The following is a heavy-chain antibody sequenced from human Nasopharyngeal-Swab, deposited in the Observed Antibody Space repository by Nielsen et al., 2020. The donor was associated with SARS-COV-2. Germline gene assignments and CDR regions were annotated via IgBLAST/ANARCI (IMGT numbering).Heavy chain of an antibody. CDR2: ISSSSSYI. V-gene: IGHV3-21*01. Sequence: GGSLRLSCAASGFTFSSYSMNWVRQAPGKGLEWVSSISSSSSYIYYADSVKGRFTISRDNAKNSLYLQMNSLRAEDTAVYYCARGGGGLLWFGELLYPSDYYYYYMDVWGKGTTVTVSS. CDR3: ARGGGGLLWFGELLYPSDYYYYYMDV. J-gene: IGHJ6*03. CDR1: GFTFSSYS. D-gene: IGHD3-10*01.